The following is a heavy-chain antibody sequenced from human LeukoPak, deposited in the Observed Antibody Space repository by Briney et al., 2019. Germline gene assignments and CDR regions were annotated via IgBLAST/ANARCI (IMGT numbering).Heavy chain of an antibody. CDR1: GGSISSSRYY. CDR2: FSYGRTT. CDR3: ARQSGTVTPTYAMDV. Sequence: SETLSLTCSVSGGSISSSRYYWGWIRQPPGKGLEWIGSFSYGRTTYYNPSLKSRVTISVDTSKNQFSLKLTSVTAADTAVYYCARQSGTVTPTYAMDVWGQGTTVTVSS. D-gene: IGHD4-17*01. J-gene: IGHJ6*02. V-gene: IGHV4-39*01.